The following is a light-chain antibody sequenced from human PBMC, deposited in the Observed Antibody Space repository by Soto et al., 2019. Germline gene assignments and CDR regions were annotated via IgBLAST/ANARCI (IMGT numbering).Light chain of an antibody. CDR3: QQYNSYPWT. J-gene: IGKJ1*01. Sequence: DIQMPQSPSSVSASVGGRVTITCRASQGISSWLAWYQQKPGKAPKLLIYKASTLESGVPSNFSGSGSGTEFTLSISSLQPEDFATYYCQQYNSYPWTFGQGTKVDIK. CDR2: KAS. V-gene: IGKV1-5*03. CDR1: QGISSW.